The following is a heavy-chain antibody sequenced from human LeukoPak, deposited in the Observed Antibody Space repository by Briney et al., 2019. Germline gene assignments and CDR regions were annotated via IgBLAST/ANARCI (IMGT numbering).Heavy chain of an antibody. D-gene: IGHD3-22*01. CDR3: ARGPEYYDSSGPLFDY. CDR1: GGTFSSYA. CDR2: IIPIFGTA. V-gene: IGHV1-69*01. J-gene: IGHJ4*02. Sequence: GSSVKVSCKASGGTFSSYAISWVRQAPGQGLEWMGGIIPIFGTANYAQKFQGRVTITADESTSTAYMELSRLRSDDTAVYYCARGPEYYDSSGPLFDYWGQGTLVTVSS.